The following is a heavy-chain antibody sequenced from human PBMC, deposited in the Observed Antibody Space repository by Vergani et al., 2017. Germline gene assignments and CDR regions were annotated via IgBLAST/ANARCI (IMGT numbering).Heavy chain of an antibody. CDR2: INPNSGGT. Sequence: VQLVESGAEVKKPGASVKVSCKASGYTFTGYYMHWVRQAPGQGLEWMGWINPNSGGTNYAQKFQGRVTMTRDTSISTAYMELSSLRSEDTAVYYCAAYYYDSSGYLFWFDYWGQGTLVTVSS. CDR1: GYTFTGYY. V-gene: IGHV1-2*02. D-gene: IGHD3-22*01. CDR3: AAYYYDSSGYLFWFDY. J-gene: IGHJ4*02.